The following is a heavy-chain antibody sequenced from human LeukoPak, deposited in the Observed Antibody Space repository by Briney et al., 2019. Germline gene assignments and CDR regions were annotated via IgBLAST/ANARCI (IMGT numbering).Heavy chain of an antibody. D-gene: IGHD3-10*01. J-gene: IGHJ5*02. Sequence: GGSLRLSCAGSGFAFGEFAMTWVRQAPGKGLEWIGVRTGTAYGGTTEYAASLRGRFTISRDDSKSIAYLQMNSLTTEDTAVYYCTRGVRGESWFDPWGQGTLVTVSS. CDR2: RTGTAYGGTT. CDR3: TRGVRGESWFDP. V-gene: IGHV3-49*04. CDR1: GFAFGEFA.